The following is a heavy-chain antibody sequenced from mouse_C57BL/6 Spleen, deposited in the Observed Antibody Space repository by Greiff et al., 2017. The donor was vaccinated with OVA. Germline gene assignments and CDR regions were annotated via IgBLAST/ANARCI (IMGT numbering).Heavy chain of an antibody. CDR1: GFTFSDYG. CDR2: ISSGSSTI. Sequence: EVKLMESGGGLVKPGGSLKLSCAASGFTFSDYGMHWVRQAPEKGLEWVAYISSGSSTIYYADTVKGRFTISRDNAKNTLFLQMTSLRSEDTAMYYCASGWDETYWGQGTLVTVSA. D-gene: IGHD4-1*01. J-gene: IGHJ3*01. CDR3: ASGWDETY. V-gene: IGHV5-17*01.